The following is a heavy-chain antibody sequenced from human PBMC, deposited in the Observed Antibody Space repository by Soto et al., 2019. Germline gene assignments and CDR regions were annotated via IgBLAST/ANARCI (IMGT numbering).Heavy chain of an antibody. CDR1: GGSFDGYY. CDR2: IHHSGST. CDR3: ARGVDSWSGYLF. D-gene: IGHD3-3*01. J-gene: IGHJ4*02. V-gene: IGHV4-34*01. Sequence: QVHPQQWGAGLLKPSETLSLTCALYGGSFDGYYWSWIRQSPGKGLEWIGEIHHSGSTKYNPSLKSRVSLSVDTSTKQFSLKLTSVTAADRGVYYCARGVDSWSGYLFWGQGTPVTVSS.